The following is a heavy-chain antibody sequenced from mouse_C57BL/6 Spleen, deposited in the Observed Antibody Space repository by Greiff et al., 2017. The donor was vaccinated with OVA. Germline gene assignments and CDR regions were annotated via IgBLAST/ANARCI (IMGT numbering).Heavy chain of an antibody. D-gene: IGHD2-3*01. Sequence: EVQGVESGGGLVKPGGSLKLSCAASGFTFSSYSMPWVRQTPEKRLEWVATISGGGGNTYYPDSVKGRFTITRDHANNTLYLQLSSLRSEDTAVYYCARHGGYDRYSFDYWGQGTSLTVSS. CDR1: GFTFSSYS. CDR3: ARHGGYDRYSFDY. CDR2: ISGGGGNT. J-gene: IGHJ2*02. V-gene: IGHV5-9*04.